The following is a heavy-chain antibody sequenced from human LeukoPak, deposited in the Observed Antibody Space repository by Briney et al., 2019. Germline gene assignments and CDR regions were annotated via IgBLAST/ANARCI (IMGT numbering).Heavy chain of an antibody. Sequence: GGSLRLSCAASGFTFSSYDMHWVRQATGKGLEWVSAIGTAGDTYYPGSVKGRFTISRDNAKNSLYLQMNSLRAEDTAVYYCARDLDPYCSSTSCYQYFDYWGQGTLVTVSS. J-gene: IGHJ4*02. CDR1: GFTFSSYD. CDR2: IGTAGDT. D-gene: IGHD2-2*01. CDR3: ARDLDPYCSSTSCYQYFDY. V-gene: IGHV3-13*01.